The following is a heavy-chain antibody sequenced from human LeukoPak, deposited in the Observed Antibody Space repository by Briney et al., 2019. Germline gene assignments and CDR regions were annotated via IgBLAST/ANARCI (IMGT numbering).Heavy chain of an antibody. V-gene: IGHV1-69*02. J-gene: IGHJ6*03. Sequence: SVKVSCKASGGTFSSYTISWVRQAPGQGLEWMGRIIPILGIANYAQKFQGRVTITADKSTSTAYMELSSLRSEDTAVYYCARGTVVVPAASGHYYYYYMDVWGKGTTVTVSS. CDR1: GGTFSSYT. CDR2: IIPILGIA. CDR3: ARGTVVVPAASGHYYYYYMDV. D-gene: IGHD2-2*01.